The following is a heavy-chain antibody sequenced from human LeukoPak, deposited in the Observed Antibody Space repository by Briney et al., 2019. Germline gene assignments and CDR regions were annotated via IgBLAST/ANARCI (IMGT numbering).Heavy chain of an antibody. D-gene: IGHD3-10*01. J-gene: IGHJ4*02. V-gene: IGHV1-69*06. CDR3: ARKYYYGSGSLDY. CDR2: IIPIFGTA. Sequence: SVKVSCKASGGTLSSYAISWVRQAPGQGLEWMGGIIPIFGTANYAQKFQGRVTITADKSTSTAYMELSSLRSEDTAVYYCARKYYYGSGSLDYWGQGTLVTVSS. CDR1: GGTLSSYA.